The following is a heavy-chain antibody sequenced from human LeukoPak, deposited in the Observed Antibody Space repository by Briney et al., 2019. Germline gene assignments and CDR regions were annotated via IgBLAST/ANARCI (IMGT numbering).Heavy chain of an antibody. D-gene: IGHD1-1*01. Sequence: PGGSLRLSCAASGFTFDTYAMHWVRQGPGKGLEWVSGISWNSATITYADSVQGRFTISRDNAKNLLYLQINSLRGEDKALYYCARDGREFRTDEPWLDHWVQATLVSVSS. CDR3: ARDGREFRTDEPWLDH. J-gene: IGHJ4*02. CDR2: ISWNSATI. V-gene: IGHV3-9*01. CDR1: GFTFDTYA.